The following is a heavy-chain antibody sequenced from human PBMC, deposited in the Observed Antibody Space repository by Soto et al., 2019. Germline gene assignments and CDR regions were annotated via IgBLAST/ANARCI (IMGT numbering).Heavy chain of an antibody. CDR2: ISSSGGSI. CDR1: GFTFSSFA. CDR3: AKRRGVTTGSVDC. V-gene: IGHV3-23*01. J-gene: IGHJ4*02. D-gene: IGHD4-17*01. Sequence: EVQLLESGGGLVQPGGSLRLSCAASGFTFSSFAMSWVRQAPGKGLAWVSAISSSGGSIYYADSVKGRFTISRDNSKNTLYLQVTRRRAEDTDVYYCAKRRGVTTGSVDCWGQGTLVTVSS.